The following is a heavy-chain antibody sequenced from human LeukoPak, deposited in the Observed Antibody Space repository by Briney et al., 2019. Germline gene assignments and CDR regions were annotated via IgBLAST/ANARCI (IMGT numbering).Heavy chain of an antibody. CDR2: IIPILGIA. CDR3: ARDILIDVDTAMARDYYGMDV. CDR1: GGTFSSYA. Sequence: SVKVSCKASGGTFSSYAISWVRQAPGQGLEWMGRIIPILGIANYAQKFQGRVTITADKSTSTAYMELSSLRSEDTAVYYCARDILIDVDTAMARDYYGMDVRGQGTTVTVSS. V-gene: IGHV1-69*04. D-gene: IGHD5-18*01. J-gene: IGHJ6*02.